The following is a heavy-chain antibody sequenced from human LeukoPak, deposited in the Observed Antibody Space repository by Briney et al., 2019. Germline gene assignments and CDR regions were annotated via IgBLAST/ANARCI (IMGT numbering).Heavy chain of an antibody. Sequence: GESLKISCKGSGYSFTSYWIGWVRQMPGKGLQWWGVIYPGDSDTRYSPSLQGQVTISADKSISTAYLQWSSLKASDTAMYYCARHSVAATATGYMDVWGKGTTVAVSS. CDR1: GYSFTSYW. CDR3: ARHSVAATATGYMDV. D-gene: IGHD6-13*01. V-gene: IGHV5-51*01. J-gene: IGHJ6*03. CDR2: IYPGDSDT.